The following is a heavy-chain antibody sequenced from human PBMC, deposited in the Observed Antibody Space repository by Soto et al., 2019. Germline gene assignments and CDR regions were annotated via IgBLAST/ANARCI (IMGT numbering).Heavy chain of an antibody. Sequence: QITLKESGPTLVKPTQTLTLTCTFSGFSLSTGGMGVGWIRQPPGKALEWLALIYWDDDKRYSPSLKSRLTIAKDTSNNQVVLTMTNMDPVDTATYYCVHSRCGGDCLQSYSSHYYYGMDVWGQGTTVTVSS. J-gene: IGHJ6*02. CDR1: GFSLSTGGMG. CDR3: VHSRCGGDCLQSYSSHYYYGMDV. D-gene: IGHD2-21*02. V-gene: IGHV2-5*02. CDR2: IYWDDDK.